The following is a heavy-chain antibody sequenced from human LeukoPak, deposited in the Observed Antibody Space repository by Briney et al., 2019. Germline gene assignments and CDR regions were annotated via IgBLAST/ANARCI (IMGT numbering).Heavy chain of an antibody. CDR3: AKSIVVVPAAPTGWFDP. J-gene: IGHJ5*02. D-gene: IGHD2-2*01. CDR2: ISGSSMST. CDR1: GFTFHNHG. V-gene: IGHV3-23*01. Sequence: GGSLRLSCEASGFTFHNHGMSWVRQAPGKGLEWISVISGSSMSTYYADSVKGRFTVSRDNSKNTLYLQMNSLRAEDTAVYYCAKSIVVVPAAPTGWFDPWGQGTLVTVSS.